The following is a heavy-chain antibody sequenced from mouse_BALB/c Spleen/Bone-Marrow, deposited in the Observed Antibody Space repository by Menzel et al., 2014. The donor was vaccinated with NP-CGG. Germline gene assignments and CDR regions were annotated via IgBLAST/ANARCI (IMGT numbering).Heavy chain of an antibody. V-gene: IGHV1S81*02. J-gene: IGHJ2*01. Sequence: QVQLQQSGAELVKPGASVKLSCKASGYTFTNYWMHWVKQRPGQSLEWIGEINPSNGRTNYNEKFKSKATLTVDKSSSTAYMQLSSLTSEDSAVYYCARGFDYWGQGTTLTVSS. CDR3: ARGFDY. CDR2: INPSNGRT. CDR1: GYTFTNYW.